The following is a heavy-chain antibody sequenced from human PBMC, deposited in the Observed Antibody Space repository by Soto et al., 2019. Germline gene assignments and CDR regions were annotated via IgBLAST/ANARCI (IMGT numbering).Heavy chain of an antibody. D-gene: IGHD1-1*01. CDR2: MNPNTGNS. V-gene: IGHV1-8*01. J-gene: IGHJ4*02. Sequence: GASVKVSCKASGYTFTSYDIYWVRQATGQGLEWMGWMNPNTGNSAYAQKFQGRVTVTSDTSINTVHMELNSLRSEDTAVYYCARRAETNGWNGFGADKYDFDIWGQGALVTASS. CDR3: ARRAETNGWNGFGADKYDFDI. CDR1: GYTFTSYD.